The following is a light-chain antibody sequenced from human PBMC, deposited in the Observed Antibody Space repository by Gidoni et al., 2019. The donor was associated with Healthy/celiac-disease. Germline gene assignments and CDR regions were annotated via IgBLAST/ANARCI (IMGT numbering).Light chain of an antibody. CDR2: GAS. Sequence: ASQSVSSNLAWYQQKPGQAPRLLIYGASTRATGIPARFSGSGSGTEFTLTISSLQSEDFAVYYCQQYNNWPPGTFGQGTKVEIK. CDR3: QQYNNWPPGT. V-gene: IGKV3-15*01. J-gene: IGKJ1*01. CDR1: QSVSSN.